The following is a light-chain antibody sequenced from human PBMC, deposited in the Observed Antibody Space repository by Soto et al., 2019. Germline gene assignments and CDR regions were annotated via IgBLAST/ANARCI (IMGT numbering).Light chain of an antibody. Sequence: QSVLTQSPSASASRGASVKLTCTLSSGHSSYAIAWHQQQPEKGPRYLMKLNSDGSHSKGDGIPDRFSGSSSGAERYLTISSLQSEDEADYYCQTWGTGTWVFGGGTQLTVL. V-gene: IGLV4-69*01. CDR2: LNSDGSH. CDR1: SGHSSYA. CDR3: QTWGTGTWV. J-gene: IGLJ3*02.